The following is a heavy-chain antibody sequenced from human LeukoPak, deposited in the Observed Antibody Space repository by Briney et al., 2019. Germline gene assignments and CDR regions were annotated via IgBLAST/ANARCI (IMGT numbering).Heavy chain of an antibody. CDR2: ISYDGSNK. Sequence: PGRSLRLSCAASGFTFSSYSMNWVRQAPGEGLEWVAVISYDGSNKYYADSVKGRFTISRDNSKNTLYLQMNSLRAEDTAVYYCAKDRVPVVVAAFDYWGQGTLVTVSS. CDR3: AKDRVPVVVAAFDY. V-gene: IGHV3-30*18. D-gene: IGHD2-15*01. J-gene: IGHJ4*02. CDR1: GFTFSSYS.